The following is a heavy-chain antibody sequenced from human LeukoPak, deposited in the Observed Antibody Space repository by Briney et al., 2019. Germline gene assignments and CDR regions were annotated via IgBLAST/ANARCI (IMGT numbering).Heavy chain of an antibody. CDR1: GYAFINYS. V-gene: IGHV1-18*01. J-gene: IGHJ4*02. Sequence: ASVKVSCKASGYAFINYSISWVRQAPGQGLEWMGWRSIYNGNTDYKLQGRVTMTTDTSTSTAYMELRSLRSDDTAVYYCARGGPFPSSSSSREYYLDYWGQGTLVTVSS. CDR2: RSIYNGNT. CDR3: ARGGPFPSSSSSREYYLDY. D-gene: IGHD6-6*01.